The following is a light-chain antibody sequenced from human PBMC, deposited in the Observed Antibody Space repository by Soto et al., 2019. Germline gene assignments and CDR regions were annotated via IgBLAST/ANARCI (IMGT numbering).Light chain of an antibody. CDR2: EVS. Sequence: QSALTQPASVSGSPGQSITISCTGTSSDVGSYNLASWYQQHPGKAPKLMIYEVSKRPSGVSNRFSGSKSGNTASLTISGLQAEDEADYYCCSYAGSSTNWVFGGGTKLTVL. CDR1: SSDVGSYNL. CDR3: CSYAGSSTNWV. J-gene: IGLJ3*02. V-gene: IGLV2-23*02.